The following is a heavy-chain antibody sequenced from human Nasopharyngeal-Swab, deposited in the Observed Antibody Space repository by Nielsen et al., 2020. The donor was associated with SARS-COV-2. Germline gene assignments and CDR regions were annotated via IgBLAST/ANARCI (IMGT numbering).Heavy chain of an antibody. V-gene: IGHV3-53*01. J-gene: IGHJ4*02. Sequence: GGSLRLSCAASGFTVSSNYMSWVRQAPGKGLEWVSVIYSGGSTYYADSVKGRFTISRDNSKNTLYLQMNSLRAEDTAVYYCASGPTVDIVATSFDYWGQGPLVTVSS. D-gene: IGHD5-12*01. CDR1: GFTVSSNY. CDR3: ASGPTVDIVATSFDY. CDR2: IYSGGST.